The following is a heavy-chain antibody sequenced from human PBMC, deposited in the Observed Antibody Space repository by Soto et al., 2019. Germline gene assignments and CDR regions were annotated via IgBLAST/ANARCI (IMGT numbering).Heavy chain of an antibody. CDR1: GYTFTTYY. D-gene: IGHD7-27*01. CDR2: INPNGGAT. J-gene: IGHJ4*02. V-gene: IGHV1-46*01. Sequence: QVRLVQSGAEVRKPGASVKLSCKASGYTFTTYYIHWVRQAPGQGLEWMGIINPNGGATSYAQNXQXXXTXPGDTSTNTVYMEMSSLRSDDTAMYYCARALTEFDYWGPGTLVTVSS. CDR3: ARALTEFDY.